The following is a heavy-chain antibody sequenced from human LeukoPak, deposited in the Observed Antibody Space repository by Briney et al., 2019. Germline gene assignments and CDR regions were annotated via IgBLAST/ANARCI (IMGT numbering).Heavy chain of an antibody. CDR2: INHSGST. D-gene: IGHD2-2*01. CDR1: GGSFSGYY. J-gene: IGHJ5*02. V-gene: IGHV4-34*01. Sequence: PSETLSLTCAVYGGSFSGYYWSWLRQPPGKGLEWIGEINHSGSTNYNPSLKSRVTISVDTSKNQFSLKLSSVTAADTAVYYCASRPFSYQLRGSWFDPWGQGTLVTVSS. CDR3: ASRPFSYQLRGSWFDP.